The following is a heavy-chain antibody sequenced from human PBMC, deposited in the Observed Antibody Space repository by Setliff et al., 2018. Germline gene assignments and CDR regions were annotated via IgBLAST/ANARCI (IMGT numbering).Heavy chain of an antibody. V-gene: IGHV1-8*01. Sequence: GASVKVSCKASGYTFTNYGITWVRQAPGQGLEWMGWMHPNSGNTGYAQKFQGRVTMTRNTSISTAYMELSSLRSEDTAVYYCARSPPNRGFARGAGWWDLWGQGTLVTVSS. J-gene: IGHJ5*02. D-gene: IGHD5-12*01. CDR3: ARSPPNRGFARGAGWWDL. CDR1: GYTFTNYG. CDR2: MHPNSGNT.